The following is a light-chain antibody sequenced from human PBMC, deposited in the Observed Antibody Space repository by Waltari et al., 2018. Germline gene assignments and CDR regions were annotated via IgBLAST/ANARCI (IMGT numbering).Light chain of an antibody. V-gene: IGLV2-14*01. CDR2: DVT. CDR3: SSYKGSSTLYV. J-gene: IGLJ1*01. CDR1: SSDIGGYSS. Sequence: QSALTQPASVSGSPGQSITISCTGTSSDIGGYSSVSWYKQHPGKAPKLMIYDVTKRPSGVSHRCAGTNSGSTSSLTISGLQAEDEADYYCSSYKGSSTLYVFGTGTKVTVL.